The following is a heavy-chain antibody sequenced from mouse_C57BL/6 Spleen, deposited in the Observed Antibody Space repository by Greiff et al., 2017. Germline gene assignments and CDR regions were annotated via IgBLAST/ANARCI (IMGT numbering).Heavy chain of an antibody. Sequence: VQLQQSGAELVRPGSSVKLSCKASGYTFTSYWMHWVKQRPIQGLEWIGNIDPSDSETHYNQKFKDKATLTVDKSSSTAYMQLSSLTSEDSAVYYCARTRGYDYLWFAYWGQGTLVTVSA. V-gene: IGHV1-52*01. D-gene: IGHD2-4*01. J-gene: IGHJ3*01. CDR3: ARTRGYDYLWFAY. CDR1: GYTFTSYW. CDR2: IDPSDSET.